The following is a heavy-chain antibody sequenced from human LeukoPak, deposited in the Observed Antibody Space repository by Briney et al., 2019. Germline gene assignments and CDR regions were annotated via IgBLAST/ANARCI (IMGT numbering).Heavy chain of an antibody. Sequence: PGGSLRLFCAASGFTFSSYGMHWVRQAPGKGLEWVAVIWYDGSNKYYADSVKGRFTISRDNSKNTLYLQMNSLRAEDTAVYYCARGLDSSNGMDVWGKGTTVTVSS. V-gene: IGHV3-33*01. D-gene: IGHD2-2*03. CDR3: ARGLDSSNGMDV. CDR1: GFTFSSYG. CDR2: IWYDGSNK. J-gene: IGHJ6*04.